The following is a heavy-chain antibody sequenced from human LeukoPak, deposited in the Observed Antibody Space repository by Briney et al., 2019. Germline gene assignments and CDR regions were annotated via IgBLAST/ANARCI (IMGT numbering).Heavy chain of an antibody. CDR3: ARDFLATTNDY. Sequence: GGSLRLSCAASGFTLSSYSMNWVRQAPGKGLEWVSSISSSSSYIYYADSVKGRFTISRDNAKNSLYLQMNSLRAEDTAVYYCARDFLATTNDYWGQGTLVTVSS. V-gene: IGHV3-21*01. J-gene: IGHJ4*02. D-gene: IGHD5-12*01. CDR1: GFTLSSYS. CDR2: ISSSSSYI.